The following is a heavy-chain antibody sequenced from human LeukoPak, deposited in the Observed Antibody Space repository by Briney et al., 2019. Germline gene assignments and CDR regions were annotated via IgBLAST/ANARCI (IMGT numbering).Heavy chain of an antibody. V-gene: IGHV1-46*01. J-gene: IGHJ5*02. D-gene: IGHD2-15*01. Sequence: ASVKVSCKASGYTFTSYYMHWVRQAPGQGLEWMGIINPSGGSTSYAQKFQGRVTMTRDMSTSTVYMELSSLRSEDTAVYYCARTRVVVVAATPSPWFDPWGQGTLVTVS. CDR1: GYTFTSYY. CDR3: ARTRVVVVAATPSPWFDP. CDR2: INPSGGST.